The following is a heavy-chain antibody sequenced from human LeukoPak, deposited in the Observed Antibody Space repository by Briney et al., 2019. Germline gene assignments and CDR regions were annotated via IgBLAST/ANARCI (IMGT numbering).Heavy chain of an antibody. D-gene: IGHD3-3*01. CDR2: INHSGST. CDR3: ARGLFAIVGVVIIDGFDY. CDR1: GGSFSGYY. J-gene: IGHJ4*02. V-gene: IGHV4-34*01. Sequence: SETLSLTCAVHGGSFSGYYWSWIRQPPGKGLEWIGEINHSGSTNYNPSLKSRVTISVDTSKNQFSLKLSSVTAADTAVYYCARGLFAIVGVVIIDGFDYWGQGTLVTVSS.